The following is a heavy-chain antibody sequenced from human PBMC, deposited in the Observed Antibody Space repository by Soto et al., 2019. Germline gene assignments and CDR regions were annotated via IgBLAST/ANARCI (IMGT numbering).Heavy chain of an antibody. J-gene: IGHJ3*02. Sequence: PSETLSLTCTVSGGSISSYYWSWIRQPPGKGLEWIGYIYYSGSTNYNPSLKSRVTISVDTSKNQFSLKLSSVTAADTAVYYCARDGCSGGSCYSRAPHDAFDIWGQGTMVTVSS. CDR1: GGSISSYY. CDR3: ARDGCSGGSCYSRAPHDAFDI. CDR2: IYYSGST. V-gene: IGHV4-59*01. D-gene: IGHD2-15*01.